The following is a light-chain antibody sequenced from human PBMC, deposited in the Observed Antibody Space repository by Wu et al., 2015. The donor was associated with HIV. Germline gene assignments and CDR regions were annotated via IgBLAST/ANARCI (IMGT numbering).Light chain of an antibody. CDR3: QQHGNSRYS. V-gene: IGKV3-20*01. Sequence: EIVLTQSPGTLSLSPGERATLSCRASQSVSSSYLAWYQHIPGQAPRLLIYGASNRATGIPDRFSGSGFGTDFTLSISRLEPEDFAVFYCQQHGNSRYSFGQGTKVEIK. CDR1: QSVSSSY. J-gene: IGKJ2*03. CDR2: GAS.